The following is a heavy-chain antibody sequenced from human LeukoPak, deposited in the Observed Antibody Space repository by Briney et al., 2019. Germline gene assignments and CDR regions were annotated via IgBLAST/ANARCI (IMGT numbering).Heavy chain of an antibody. CDR2: IYYGGST. D-gene: IGHD2-15*01. V-gene: IGHV4-59*01. J-gene: IGHJ4*02. CDR3: AVGYCSGGSCSEGDY. Sequence: MSSETLSLTCAVYGGSFSGYYWSWIRQPPGKGLEWIGYIYYGGSTNYNPSLKSRVTISVDTSKNQFSLRLSSVTAADTAVYYCAVGYCSGGSCSEGDYWGQGTLVAVSS. CDR1: GGSFSGYY.